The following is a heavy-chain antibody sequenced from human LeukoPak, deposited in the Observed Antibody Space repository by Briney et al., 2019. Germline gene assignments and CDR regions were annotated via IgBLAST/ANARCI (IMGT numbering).Heavy chain of an antibody. CDR1: GYTFTGYY. V-gene: IGHV1-2*02. D-gene: IGHD2-2*01. J-gene: IGHJ4*02. Sequence: ASVKVSCKASGYTFTGYYMHWVRQAPGQGLEWMGWINPNSGDTNYAPKFQGRVTMTRDTSISTAYMELTRLRSDDTAMYYCAREEGYCSSTSCSAPFDYWGQGTLVTVSS. CDR2: INPNSGDT. CDR3: AREEGYCSSTSCSAPFDY.